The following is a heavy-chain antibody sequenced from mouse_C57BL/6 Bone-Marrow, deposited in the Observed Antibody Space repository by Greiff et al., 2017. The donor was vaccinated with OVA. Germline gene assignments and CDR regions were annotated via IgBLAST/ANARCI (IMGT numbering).Heavy chain of an antibody. J-gene: IGHJ3*01. V-gene: IGHV10-1*02. CDR2: IRSKSNNYAT. CDR3: VRDSSGWFAY. Sequence: EVHLVESGGGLVQPKGSLKLSCAASGFTFNTYAMNWVRQAPGKGLEWVARIRSKSNNYATYYADSVKDRFTISRDDSQSMLYLQMNNLKTEDTAMYYCVRDSSGWFAYWGQGTLVTVSA. CDR1: GFTFNTYA. D-gene: IGHD3-1*01.